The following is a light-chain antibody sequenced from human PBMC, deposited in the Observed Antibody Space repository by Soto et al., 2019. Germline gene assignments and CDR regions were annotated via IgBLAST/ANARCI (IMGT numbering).Light chain of an antibody. CDR2: GAS. J-gene: IGKJ4*01. V-gene: IGKV3-15*01. CDR3: QQYNEWPPLT. Sequence: EIVMTQSPATLSVSLGERATLSCRASQSISSNLAWYQQKSGQAPRLLIYGASTRATGIPARFSGSGSGTEFTLTISSLQSDDCAVYYCQQYNEWPPLTFGGGTKVEIK. CDR1: QSISSN.